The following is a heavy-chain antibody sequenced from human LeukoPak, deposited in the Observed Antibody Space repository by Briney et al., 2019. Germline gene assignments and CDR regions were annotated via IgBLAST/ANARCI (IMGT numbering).Heavy chain of an antibody. CDR3: AKSAQLDN. CDR2: LVSSTGST. J-gene: IGHJ4*02. Sequence: GGPLRLSCAASGLTFSGYAMSWVRQAPGKGLEWVSALVSSTGSTFCAGSVKGRSTITRDNSRNTVCRQMNSLRAEDTAVYCYAKSAQLDNWGLGTLVTVSS. CDR1: GLTFSGYA. D-gene: IGHD6-6*01. V-gene: IGHV3-23*01.